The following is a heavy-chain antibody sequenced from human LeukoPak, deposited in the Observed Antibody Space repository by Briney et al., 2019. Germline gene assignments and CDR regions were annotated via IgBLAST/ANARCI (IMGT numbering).Heavy chain of an antibody. CDR3: AKGRYFDWSSVDFDY. J-gene: IGHJ4*02. D-gene: IGHD3-9*01. CDR2: ISYDGSNK. CDR1: GFTFSSYA. V-gene: IGHV3-30*18. Sequence: GGSLRLSCAASGFTFSSYAMSWVRQAPGKGLEWVAVISYDGSNKYYADSVKGRYTISRDNSKNTLYLQMNSLRAEDTAVYYCAKGRYFDWSSVDFDYWGQGTLVTVSS.